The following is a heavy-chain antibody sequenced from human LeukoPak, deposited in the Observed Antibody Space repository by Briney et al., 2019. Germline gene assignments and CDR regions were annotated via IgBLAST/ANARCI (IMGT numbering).Heavy chain of an antibody. CDR2: ISGSGGST. D-gene: IGHD5-24*01. J-gene: IGHJ3*02. V-gene: IGHV3-23*01. CDR3: ARDGLRDGYNTDAFDI. Sequence: GGSLRLSCAASGFTFSSYAMSWVRQAPGKGLEWVSIISGSGGSTYYADSVKGRFTISRDNAKNSLYLQMNSLRAEDTAVYYCARDGLRDGYNTDAFDIWGQGTMVTVSS. CDR1: GFTFSSYA.